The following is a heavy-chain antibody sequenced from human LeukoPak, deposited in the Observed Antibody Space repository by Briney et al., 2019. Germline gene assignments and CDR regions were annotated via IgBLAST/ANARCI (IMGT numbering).Heavy chain of an antibody. D-gene: IGHD1-26*01. CDR1: GGSFSGYY. Sequence: SETLSLTCAVYGGSFSGYYWSWIRQPPGKGLEWIGEINHSGSTNYNPSLKSRVTISVDTSKNQFSLKLSSVTAAVTAVYYCARGVSRGNWFDPWGQGTLVTVSS. J-gene: IGHJ5*02. CDR2: INHSGST. CDR3: ARGVSRGNWFDP. V-gene: IGHV4-34*01.